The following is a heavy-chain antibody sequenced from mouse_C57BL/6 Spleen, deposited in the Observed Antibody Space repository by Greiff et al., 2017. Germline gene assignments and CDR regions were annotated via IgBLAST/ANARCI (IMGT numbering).Heavy chain of an antibody. V-gene: IGHV1-22*01. CDR1: GYTFTDYN. J-gene: IGHJ3*01. D-gene: IGHD1-1*01. CDR3: SSLRRGALFAY. CDR2: INPNNGGT. Sequence: VQLQQSGPELVKPGASVKMSCKASGYTFTDYNMHWVKQSHGKSLEWIGYINPNNGGTSYNQKFKGKATLTVNKSSSTAYMELRSLTSEDSAVLYCSSLRRGALFAYWGQGTLLTVSA.